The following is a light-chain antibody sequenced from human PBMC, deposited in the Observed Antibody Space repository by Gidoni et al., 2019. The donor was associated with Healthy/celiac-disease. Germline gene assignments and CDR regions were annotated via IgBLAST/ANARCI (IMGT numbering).Light chain of an antibody. CDR2: WAS. J-gene: IGKJ3*01. Sequence: EIVMTQSPDSLAVSLGERATIHCKSSQSVLYSTNNKNYLAWYQQNPGQPPKLLIYWASNRESGVPDRFSGSGSGTDFTLTISSLQAEDVAVYYCQQYYSTPPITFGPGTKVDIK. CDR3: QQYYSTPPIT. CDR1: QSVLYSTNNKNY. V-gene: IGKV4-1*01.